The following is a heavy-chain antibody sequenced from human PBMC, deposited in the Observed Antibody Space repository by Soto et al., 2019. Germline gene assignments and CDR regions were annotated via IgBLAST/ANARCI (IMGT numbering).Heavy chain of an antibody. CDR2: ISSSSSYT. CDR1: GFTFSDYY. J-gene: IGHJ5*02. V-gene: IGHV3-11*06. CDR3: AQTHDYGDYQFWFDP. D-gene: IGHD4-17*01. Sequence: GGSLRLSCAASGFTFSDYYMSWIRQAPGKGLEWVSYISSSSSYTNYADSVKGRFTISRDNAKNSLYLQMNSLRAEDTAVYYCAQTHDYGDYQFWFDPWGQGTLVTVSS.